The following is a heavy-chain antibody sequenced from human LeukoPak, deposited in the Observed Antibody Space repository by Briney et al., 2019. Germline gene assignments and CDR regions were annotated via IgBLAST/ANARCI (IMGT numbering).Heavy chain of an antibody. J-gene: IGHJ4*02. CDR3: ASVPMTTLFFDH. D-gene: IGHD1-1*01. V-gene: IGHV4-59*11. CDR1: GGFISSHY. Sequence: SETLSLTCTVPGGFISSHYWSWLRQPPGKGLQWIGYMYFSGYTKYNPSLKSRLTISRDTSRNRFSLTLISVTPADTAVYYCASVPMTTLFFDHWGKGSLVIVSS. CDR2: MYFSGYT.